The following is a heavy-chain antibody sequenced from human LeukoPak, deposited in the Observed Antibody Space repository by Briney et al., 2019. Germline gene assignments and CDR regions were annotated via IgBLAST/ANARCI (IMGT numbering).Heavy chain of an antibody. J-gene: IGHJ4*02. D-gene: IGHD3-22*01. CDR1: GYTLTELS. CDR2: FDPEDGET. CDR3: ATDAYYYDSSGYFGYFDY. V-gene: IGHV1-24*01. Sequence: ASVKVSCKVSGYTLTELSMHWVRQAPGKGLEGMGGFDPEDGETIYAQKFQGRVTVTEDTSTDTAYMELSSLRSEDTAVYYCATDAYYYDSSGYFGYFDYWGQGTLVTVSS.